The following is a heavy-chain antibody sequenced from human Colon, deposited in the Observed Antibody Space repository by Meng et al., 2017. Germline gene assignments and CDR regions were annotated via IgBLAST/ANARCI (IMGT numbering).Heavy chain of an antibody. J-gene: IGHJ4*02. Sequence: VRLWGSGGALVQPRGSLRVSLAASGFSVSSDFMIWVRHAPGKGLEWVSMIHSSAGTFIADSVKGRFPVSTDNSKNTLYLQMNSLRIADTAVYHCANRFVWGLGTLVTVSS. CDR1: GFSVSSDF. D-gene: IGHD3-3*01. V-gene: IGHV3-66*02. CDR3: ANRFV. CDR2: IHSSAGT.